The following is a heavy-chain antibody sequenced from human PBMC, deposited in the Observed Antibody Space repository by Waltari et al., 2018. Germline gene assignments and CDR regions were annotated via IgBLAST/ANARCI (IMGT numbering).Heavy chain of an antibody. D-gene: IGHD3-10*01. CDR2: IEANKDGGAT. CDR3: ATSNHDGSGISFDY. J-gene: IGHJ4*02. CDR1: GSSFRKGG. Sequence: EVQLVESGGGLAKPGGSPRLSCVASGSSFRKGGMSWVRQAPGKGLEWVGRIEANKDGGATNYAAPVKGRFIISRDDSKNTLYLQLTGLTSEDTAVYFCATSNHDGSGISFDYWGQGTLVAVSS. V-gene: IGHV3-15*04.